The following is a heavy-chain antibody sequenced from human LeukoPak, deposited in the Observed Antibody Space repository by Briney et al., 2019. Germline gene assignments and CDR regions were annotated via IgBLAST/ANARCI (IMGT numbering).Heavy chain of an antibody. J-gene: IGHJ6*03. CDR3: ARAPTYYDFWSGYSNYYMDV. CDR1: GFTFSSYW. Sequence: GGSLRLSCAASGFTFSSYWMSWVRQAPGKGLEWVANIKQDGSEKYYVDSVKGRFTISRDNANNSLYLQMNSLRAEDTAVYYCARAPTYYDFWSGYSNYYMDVWGKGTTVTVSS. V-gene: IGHV3-7*01. D-gene: IGHD3-3*01. CDR2: IKQDGSEK.